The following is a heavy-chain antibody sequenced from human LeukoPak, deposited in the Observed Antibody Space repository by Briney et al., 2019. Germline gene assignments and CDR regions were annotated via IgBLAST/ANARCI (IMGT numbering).Heavy chain of an antibody. CDR3: ARDRLLEDRDYSYYYYMDV. CDR2: ISSSSNSI. CDR1: GFTFSSYN. Sequence: GGSLRLSCAASGFTFSSYNMNWVRQAPGKGLEWVSYISSSSNSIYYADSVKGRFTISRDNAKNSLYLQMNSLRAEDTAVYHCARDRLLEDRDYSYYYYMDVWGKGTTVTVSS. V-gene: IGHV3-48*01. J-gene: IGHJ6*03. D-gene: IGHD1-1*01.